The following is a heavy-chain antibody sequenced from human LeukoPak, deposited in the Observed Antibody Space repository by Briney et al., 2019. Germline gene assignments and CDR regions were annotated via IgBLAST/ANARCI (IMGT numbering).Heavy chain of an antibody. CDR2: IYYSGST. Sequence: ESLCLTCAASGCTISSYYWSWIRQPPGKGLEWVWYIYYSGSTNYNPSLQSRVTISVDTSKNQYALKLSSGTAADTAVYYCARTDSSGWWGYWGQGTLVTVPS. J-gene: IGHJ4*02. D-gene: IGHD6-19*01. V-gene: IGHV4-59*01. CDR3: ARTDSSGWWGY. CDR1: GCTISSYY.